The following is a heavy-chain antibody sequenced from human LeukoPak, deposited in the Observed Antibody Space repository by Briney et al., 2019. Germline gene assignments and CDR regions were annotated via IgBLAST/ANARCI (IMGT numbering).Heavy chain of an antibody. Sequence: SETLSLTCIVSGGSITGGSYYWGWVRQPPGKGLEWIGSIHYSGASYYNMSLNSRVTISVDTSKNQFSLKLSSVTAADTAVYYCARWLQFYFDYWGQGTLVTVSS. J-gene: IGHJ4*02. D-gene: IGHD5-24*01. CDR3: ARWLQFYFDY. CDR2: IHYSGAS. CDR1: GGSITGGSYY. V-gene: IGHV4-39*07.